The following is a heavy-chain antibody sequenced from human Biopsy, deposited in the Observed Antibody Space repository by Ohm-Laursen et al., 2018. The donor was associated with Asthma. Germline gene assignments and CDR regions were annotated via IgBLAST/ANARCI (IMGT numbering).Heavy chain of an antibody. V-gene: IGHV1-69*01. Sequence: GSSVKVSCKASGGTLNNYAINWVRQAPGQGLEWMGGISPIFGAIRYAQNFQGRATITADVFTNTVHMELSSLRAEDTAVYYCARGDSSNWSHYYFDYWGQGTLVTVSS. J-gene: IGHJ4*02. CDR1: GGTLNNYA. CDR2: ISPIFGAI. CDR3: ARGDSSNWSHYYFDY. D-gene: IGHD3-22*01.